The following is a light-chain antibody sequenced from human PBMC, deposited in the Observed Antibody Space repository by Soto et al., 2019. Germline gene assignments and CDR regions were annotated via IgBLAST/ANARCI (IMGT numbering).Light chain of an antibody. CDR2: DAL. Sequence: DIQLTQSPSFLSASVGDRVTITCRASQGISSFLAWYQEKPGEPPKLLIYDALTLQSGVPSRFSGSGSGTEFTLTLSSLQPEDVATYYCQQLDSYPITFGQGTRLEIK. CDR1: QGISSF. J-gene: IGKJ5*01. V-gene: IGKV1-9*01. CDR3: QQLDSYPIT.